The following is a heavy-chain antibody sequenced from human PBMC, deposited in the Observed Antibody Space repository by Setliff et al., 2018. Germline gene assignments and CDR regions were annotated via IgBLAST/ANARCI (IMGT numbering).Heavy chain of an antibody. CDR2: IHPSGST. CDR3: ARTTGSTHNWLDP. D-gene: IGHD1-1*01. Sequence: KPSETLSLTCTVSGDSISSGSYHWSWIRKPAGKGLEWIGRIHPSGSTNYNPSLKSQVTISVDTSKNQFSLKVSSVTAADTAVYYCARTTGSTHNWLDPWGPGTLVTVSS. J-gene: IGHJ5*02. CDR1: GDSISSGSYH. V-gene: IGHV4-61*02.